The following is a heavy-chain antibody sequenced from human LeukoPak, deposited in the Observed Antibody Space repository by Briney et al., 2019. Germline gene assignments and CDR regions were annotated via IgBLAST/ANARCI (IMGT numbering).Heavy chain of an antibody. CDR2: ISGSGGST. CDR1: GFTFSSYA. Sequence: PGGSLRLSCAASGFTFSSYARSWGCQAPGKGLEWVSAISGSGGSTYYADSVKGRFTISTDNSKNTLYLQINSLGAEDTAVYCCAKSPVAGLFHYWGQGPLVTVPS. V-gene: IGHV3-23*01. D-gene: IGHD6-19*01. CDR3: AKSPVAGLFHY. J-gene: IGHJ4*02.